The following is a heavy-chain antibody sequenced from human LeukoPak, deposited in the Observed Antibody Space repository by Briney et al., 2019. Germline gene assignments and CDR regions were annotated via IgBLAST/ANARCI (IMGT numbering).Heavy chain of an antibody. J-gene: IGHJ4*02. CDR1: GVXFSSYG. Sequence: PGRTLRLSCAASGVXFSSYGMHWVYQGPGKGLEWEGVIWYDGSNRYYADSVKGRITISRDNSKNTLYLQMNSLRAEDTAVYYCARPTYSGSYYWFDYWGQGTLVTVSS. D-gene: IGHD1-26*01. V-gene: IGHV3-33*01. CDR3: ARPTYSGSYYWFDY. CDR2: IWYDGSNR.